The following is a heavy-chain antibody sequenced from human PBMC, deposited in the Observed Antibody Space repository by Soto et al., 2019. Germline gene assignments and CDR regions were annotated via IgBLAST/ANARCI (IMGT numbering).Heavy chain of an antibody. CDR3: ARWWSGSRQGFDP. CDR2: IYYSGST. J-gene: IGHJ5*02. V-gene: IGHV4-31*03. Sequence: LSLTCTVSGGSIGSGGYYWSWIRQHPGKGLEWIGYIYYSGSTYYNPSLKSRVTISVDTSKNQFSLKLSSVTAADTAVYYCARWWSGSRQGFDPWGQGTLVTVSS. CDR1: GGSIGSGGYY. D-gene: IGHD3-3*01.